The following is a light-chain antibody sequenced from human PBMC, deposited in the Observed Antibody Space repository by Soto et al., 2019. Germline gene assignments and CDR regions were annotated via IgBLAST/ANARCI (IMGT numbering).Light chain of an antibody. CDR2: DVS. CDR1: SSDVGAYKY. J-gene: IGLJ2*01. CDR3: CSYAGSYTLV. Sequence: QSVLTQPRSVSGSPGQSVTISCTGTSSDVGAYKYVSWYQQHPGKAPKLMIHDVSKRPSGVPDRFSGSKSGNTASLTISGLQAADEADYYCCSYAGSYTLVFGGGTKVTVL. V-gene: IGLV2-11*01.